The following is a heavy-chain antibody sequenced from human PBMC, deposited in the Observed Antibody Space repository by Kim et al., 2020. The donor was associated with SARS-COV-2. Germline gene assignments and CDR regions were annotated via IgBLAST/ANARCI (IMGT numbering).Heavy chain of an antibody. J-gene: IGHJ6*02. CDR3: ARGSGSGWYYGMDV. Sequence: PSLKSRVTISVDTSKNQFSLKLSSVTAADTAVYYCARGSGSGWYYGMDVWGQGTTVTVSS. V-gene: IGHV4-34*01. D-gene: IGHD6-19*01.